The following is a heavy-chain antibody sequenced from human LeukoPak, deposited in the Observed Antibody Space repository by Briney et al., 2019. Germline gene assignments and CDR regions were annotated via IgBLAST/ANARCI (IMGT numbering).Heavy chain of an antibody. CDR2: IGGSGGST. CDR3: AKDPFAGYCSSTSCYSYGLDV. V-gene: IGHV3-23*01. J-gene: IGHJ6*02. D-gene: IGHD2-2*02. Sequence: GGSLRLSCAASGFTFSSYAMSWVRQAPGKGLEWVSSIGGSGGSTYYADSVRGRFTISRDNSKNTLYLQMNSLRADDTAVYYCAKDPFAGYCSSTSCYSYGLDVWGQGTTVTVSS. CDR1: GFTFSSYA.